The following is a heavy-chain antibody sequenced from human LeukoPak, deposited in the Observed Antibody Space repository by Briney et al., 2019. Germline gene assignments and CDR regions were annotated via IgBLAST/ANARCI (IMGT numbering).Heavy chain of an antibody. V-gene: IGHV4-34*01. CDR2: INHSGST. CDR1: GGSFSGYY. J-gene: IGHJ4*02. D-gene: IGHD2-2*01. CDR3: ARGGVVPAARLRHFDY. Sequence: SETLSLTCAVYGGSFSGYYWSWIRQPPGKGLEWIGEINHSGSTNYNPSLKSRVTISVDTPKNQFSLKLSSVTAADTAVYYCARGGVVPAARLRHFDYWGQGTLVTVSS.